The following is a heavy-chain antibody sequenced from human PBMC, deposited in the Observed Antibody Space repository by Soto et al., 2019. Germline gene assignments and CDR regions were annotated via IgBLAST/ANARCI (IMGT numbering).Heavy chain of an antibody. V-gene: IGHV2-5*02. Sequence: QITLNESGPTVVKPAETLTLTCTFSGFSLTTSGVGVGWIRQSPGKAPEGLALIYWDDDKRYSASLKSRLTITKDTSKNQVFLTMASVDPADTATYYCAHRILRTVFGLVTTTAIYFDFWGQGTPVVVSS. CDR3: AHRILRTVFGLVTTTAIYFDF. CDR2: IYWDDDK. D-gene: IGHD3-3*01. J-gene: IGHJ4*02. CDR1: GFSLTTSGVG.